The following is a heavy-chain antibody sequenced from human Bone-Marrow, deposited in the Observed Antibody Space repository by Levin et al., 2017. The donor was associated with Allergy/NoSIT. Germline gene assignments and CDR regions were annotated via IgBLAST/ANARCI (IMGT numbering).Heavy chain of an antibody. D-gene: IGHD3-22*01. Sequence: SQTLSLTCTVSGGSIRSNFYYWTWIRQPAGKGLEWIGRIYSSGTTNYNPSLKSRVTISEDTSKKQFSLKLSSVTAADTAVYYCARGRFDSSGYNLFDYWGQGTLVTVSS. CDR3: ARGRFDSSGYNLFDY. CDR1: GGSIRSNFYY. V-gene: IGHV4-61*02. J-gene: IGHJ4*02. CDR2: IYSSGTT.